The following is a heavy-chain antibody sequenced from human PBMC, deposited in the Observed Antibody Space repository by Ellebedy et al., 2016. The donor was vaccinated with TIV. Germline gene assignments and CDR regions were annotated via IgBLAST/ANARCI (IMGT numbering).Heavy chain of an antibody. Sequence: GESLKISCAASGFTFYSYWMHWVRQVPGKGLVWVPRITGDGSGTTYADSVKGRFTVSRDNAKNTLYLQMNSLRAEDTAVYYCARPPPNTGGDAFDIWGQGTIVTVSS. CDR3: ARPPPNTGGDAFDI. CDR2: ITGDGSGT. J-gene: IGHJ3*02. V-gene: IGHV3-74*01. D-gene: IGHD3-10*01. CDR1: GFTFYSYW.